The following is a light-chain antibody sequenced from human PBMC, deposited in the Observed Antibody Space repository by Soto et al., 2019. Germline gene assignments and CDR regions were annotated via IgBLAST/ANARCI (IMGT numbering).Light chain of an antibody. Sequence: EIVMTQSPATLSVSPGERATLSCRASQSVSSNLAWYQQKPGQAPRLLIYGASTRATGIPARFSDSGSGTEFTLTISSLQSEDFAVYYCQQYNNWRITFGQGTRLEIK. V-gene: IGKV3-15*01. CDR1: QSVSSN. CDR2: GAS. J-gene: IGKJ5*01. CDR3: QQYNNWRIT.